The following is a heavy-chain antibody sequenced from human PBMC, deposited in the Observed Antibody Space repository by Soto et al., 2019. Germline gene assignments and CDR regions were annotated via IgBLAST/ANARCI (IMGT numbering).Heavy chain of an antibody. D-gene: IGHD3-10*01. V-gene: IGHV3-33*01. J-gene: IGHJ6*02. Sequence: GGSLRLSCAASGFTFSSYGMHWVRQAPGKGLEWVAVIWYDGSNKYYADSVKGRFTISRDNSKNTLYLQMNSLRAEDTAVYYCAREGSYGSGRYGMDVWGQGTTVTVSS. CDR2: IWYDGSNK. CDR3: AREGSYGSGRYGMDV. CDR1: GFTFSSYG.